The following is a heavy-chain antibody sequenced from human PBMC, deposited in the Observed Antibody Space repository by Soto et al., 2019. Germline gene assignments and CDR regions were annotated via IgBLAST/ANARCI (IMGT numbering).Heavy chain of an antibody. V-gene: IGHV4-30-4*01. D-gene: IGHD3-3*01. Sequence: LSLTCTVSGGSISSGGYYWSWIRQPPGKGLEWIGYIYYSGSTYYNPSLKSRVTISVDTSKNQFSLKLSSVTAADTAVYYCARLTIFGVVPPGYYGMDVWGQGTTVTVSS. CDR3: ARLTIFGVVPPGYYGMDV. CDR2: IYYSGST. CDR1: GGSISSGGYY. J-gene: IGHJ6*02.